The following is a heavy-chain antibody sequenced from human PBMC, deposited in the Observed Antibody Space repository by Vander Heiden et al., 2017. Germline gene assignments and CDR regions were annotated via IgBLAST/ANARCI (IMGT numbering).Heavy chain of an antibody. CDR1: GFPFSSYS. J-gene: IGHJ6*02. Sequence: EVQLVESGGGLVKPGGSLRLSCAASGFPFSSYSMNWVRQAPGKGLEWVSSNSRSSSYRYYADSVKGRFTISRDNAKNSLYLQRNSLRAEDTAVYYGARSTSWADGMDVWGQGTTVTVSS. V-gene: IGHV3-21*01. D-gene: IGHD2-2*01. CDR3: ARSTSWADGMDV. CDR2: NSRSSSYR.